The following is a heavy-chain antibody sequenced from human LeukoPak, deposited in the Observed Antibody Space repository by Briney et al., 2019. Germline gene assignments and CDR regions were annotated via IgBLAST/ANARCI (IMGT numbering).Heavy chain of an antibody. J-gene: IGHJ4*02. V-gene: IGHV3-7*01. CDR1: GFTFSSYW. Sequence: GGSLRLSCAASGFTFSSYWMSWVRQAPGKGLEWVANIKQDESEKYFVDSVKGRFTISRDNAKNSLYLQMNSLRAEDTAVYYCAKDPDPCSSTSCYFEYPTYYFDYWGQGTLVTVSS. D-gene: IGHD2-2*01. CDR3: AKDPDPCSSTSCYFEYPTYYFDY. CDR2: IKQDESEK.